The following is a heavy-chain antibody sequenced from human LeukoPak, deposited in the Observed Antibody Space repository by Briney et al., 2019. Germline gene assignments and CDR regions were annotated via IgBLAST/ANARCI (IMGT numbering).Heavy chain of an antibody. CDR1: GFAFSTYY. Sequence: PGGSLRLSCAASGFAFSTYYIHWVRQPPGKGLEWVAVISYDGRNMYYGDPVKGRFTISRDNSKNTLYLQMNSLRPEDTAIYYCGKKFGLPTTTERSLQYWGQGTLVTVSS. D-gene: IGHD1-1*01. V-gene: IGHV3-30*18. CDR3: GKKFGLPTTTERSLQY. CDR2: ISYDGRNM. J-gene: IGHJ4*02.